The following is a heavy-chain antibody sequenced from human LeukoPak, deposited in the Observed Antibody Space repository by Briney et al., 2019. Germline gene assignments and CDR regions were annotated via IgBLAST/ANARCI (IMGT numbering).Heavy chain of an antibody. Sequence: GGSLRLSCAASGFAFSRYWMSWVRQAPGKGLEWVANINQDGSEKDYVDSVKGRFTISRDNAKNLLYLQMNGLRAEDTAVYSCERDQGTTMTSYAFDIWGHGTMVTVSS. CDR2: INQDGSEK. J-gene: IGHJ3*02. CDR1: GFAFSRYW. V-gene: IGHV3-7*01. CDR3: ERDQGTTMTSYAFDI. D-gene: IGHD4-17*01.